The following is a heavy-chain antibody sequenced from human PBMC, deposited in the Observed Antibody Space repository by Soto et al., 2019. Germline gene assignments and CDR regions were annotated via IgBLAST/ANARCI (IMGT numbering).Heavy chain of an antibody. D-gene: IGHD2-2*01. CDR3: ARDSDIVVVPAAAPYHFDY. CDR1: GDSVSSNSAA. CDR2: TYYRSKWYN. Sequence: SQTLSLICAISGDSVSSNSAAWNWIRQSPSRGLEWLGRTYYRSKWYNDYAVSVKSRITINPDTSKNQFSLQLNSVTPEDTAVYYCARDSDIVVVPAAAPYHFDYWGQGTLVTVSS. J-gene: IGHJ4*02. V-gene: IGHV6-1*01.